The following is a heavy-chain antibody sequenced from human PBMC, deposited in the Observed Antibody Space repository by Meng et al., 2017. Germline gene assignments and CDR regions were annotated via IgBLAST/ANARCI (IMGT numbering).Heavy chain of an antibody. CDR1: GGSISSGGYA. V-gene: IGHV4-30-2*01. CDR2: IYHSGST. D-gene: IGHD4-17*01. CDR3: ARTDYGGYWYFDL. J-gene: IGHJ2*01. Sequence: QLQLQESGSGLVKPSQTLSLTCAVPGGSISSGGYAGSWIRQPPGKGLEGIGYIYHSGSTYYNPSLKSRVTISVDRSKNQFSLKLSSVTAADTAVYYCARTDYGGYWYFDLWGRGTLVTVSS.